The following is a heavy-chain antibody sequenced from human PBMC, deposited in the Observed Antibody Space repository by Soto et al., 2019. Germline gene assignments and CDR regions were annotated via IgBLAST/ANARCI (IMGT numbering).Heavy chain of an antibody. CDR3: AKGKRAKAAAGTGGGMDV. CDR1: GFTFSSYG. Sequence: QVQLVESGGGVVQPGRSLRLSCAASGFTFSSYGMHWVRQAPGKGLEWVAVISYDGSNKYYADSVKGRFTISRDNSKNKLYLQMNSLRAEDTAVYYCAKGKRAKAAAGTGGGMDVWGQGTTVTVSS. V-gene: IGHV3-30*18. D-gene: IGHD6-13*01. CDR2: ISYDGSNK. J-gene: IGHJ6*02.